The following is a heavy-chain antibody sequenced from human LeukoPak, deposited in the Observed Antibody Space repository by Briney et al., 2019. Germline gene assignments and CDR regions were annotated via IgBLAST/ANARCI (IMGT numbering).Heavy chain of an antibody. CDR3: ARGPQRAFDI. Sequence: SETLSLTCAVYGGSFSGYYWSWIRQSPGKGLEWIGEINHSGSTNYNPSLKSRVTISVDTSKNQFSLKLSSVTAADTAVYYCARGPQRAFDIWGQGTMVTVSS. J-gene: IGHJ3*02. V-gene: IGHV4-34*01. CDR1: GGSFSGYY. CDR2: INHSGST.